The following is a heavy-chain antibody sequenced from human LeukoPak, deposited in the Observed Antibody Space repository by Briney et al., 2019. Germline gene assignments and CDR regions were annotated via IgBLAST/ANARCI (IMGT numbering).Heavy chain of an antibody. D-gene: IGHD6-25*01. CDR3: ARAFSSDSGAAGPDH. V-gene: IGHV3-11*01. CDR1: GFTFSDYY. CDR2: ISGSGSII. J-gene: IGHJ4*02. Sequence: PGGSLRLSCAASGFTFSDYYMNWIRQAPGKGLEWVSYISGSGSIIYYADSVKGRFTISRDNAKNSLFLQMNSLRAEDTAVYYCARAFSSDSGAAGPDHWGQGTLVTVSS.